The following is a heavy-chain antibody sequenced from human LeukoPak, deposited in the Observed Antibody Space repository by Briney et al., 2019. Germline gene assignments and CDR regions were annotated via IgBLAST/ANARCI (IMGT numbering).Heavy chain of an antibody. CDR2: IYHSGST. J-gene: IGHJ4*02. D-gene: IGHD6-19*01. V-gene: IGHV4-4*02. Sequence: PSETLSLTCAVSGDSISSSNWWSWVRQPPGKGPEWIGEIYHSGSTNYNPSLRSRVTISVDKSKNQFSLKLSSVTAADTAVYYCARFGSGWYGFDYWGQGTLVSVSS. CDR1: GDSISSSNW. CDR3: ARFGSGWYGFDY.